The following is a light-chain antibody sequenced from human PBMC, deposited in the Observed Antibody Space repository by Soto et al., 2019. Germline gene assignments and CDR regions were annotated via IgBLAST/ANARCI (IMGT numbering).Light chain of an antibody. CDR3: SSYTSSNTWV. Sequence: QCALTQPASVSGSPGQSITIYCTGTSSDVGDYNYVSWYQQHPGKAPKRMIYEVSNRPSGVSNRFSGSKSGNTASLTISGLQAEDEADYYCSSYTSSNTWVFGGATKLTVL. CDR1: SSDVGDYNY. V-gene: IGLV2-14*01. J-gene: IGLJ3*02. CDR2: EVS.